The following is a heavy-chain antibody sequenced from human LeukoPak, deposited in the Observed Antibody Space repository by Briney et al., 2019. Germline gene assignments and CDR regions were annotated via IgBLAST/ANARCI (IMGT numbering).Heavy chain of an antibody. CDR1: GGSISSYY. CDR2: IYYSGST. Sequence: SETLSLTCTVSGGSISSYYWSWIRQPPGKGLEWIGYIYYSGSTNYNPSLKSRVTISVDTSKNQFSPKLSSVTAADTAVYYCAKSTSIVLDYAFDIWGQGTMVTVSS. V-gene: IGHV4-59*01. D-gene: IGHD2-8*01. J-gene: IGHJ3*02. CDR3: AKSTSIVLDYAFDI.